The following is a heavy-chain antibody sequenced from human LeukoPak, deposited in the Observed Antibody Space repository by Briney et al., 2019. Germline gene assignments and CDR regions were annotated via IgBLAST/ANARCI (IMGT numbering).Heavy chain of an antibody. V-gene: IGHV4-30-4*08. CDR1: GGSISSGDYY. D-gene: IGHD3-16*02. CDR2: IYYSGST. Sequence: PSETLSLTCTVSGGSISSGDYYWSWIRQPPGKGPEWIGYIYYSGSTYYNPSLKSRVTISVDTSKNQFSLKLSSVTAADTAVYYCARVITFGGIIALNWFDPWGQGTLVTVSS. J-gene: IGHJ5*02. CDR3: ARVITFGGIIALNWFDP.